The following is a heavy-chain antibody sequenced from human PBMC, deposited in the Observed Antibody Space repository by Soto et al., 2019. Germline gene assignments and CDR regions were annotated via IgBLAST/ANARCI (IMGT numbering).Heavy chain of an antibody. J-gene: IGHJ4*02. CDR2: VNAYNGNT. CDR1: GYTFTSYG. CDR3: AGEAVSGRTGFDY. V-gene: IGHV1-18*01. D-gene: IGHD6-19*01. Sequence: QVQLVQSGAEVKKPGASVKVSCKASGYTFTSYGISWVRQAPGQGLEWMGWVNAYNGNTNYAQKFQGRVTXTXAXXTRTAYMELRSLRSDDTAVYYCAGEAVSGRTGFDYWGQGTLVTVSS.